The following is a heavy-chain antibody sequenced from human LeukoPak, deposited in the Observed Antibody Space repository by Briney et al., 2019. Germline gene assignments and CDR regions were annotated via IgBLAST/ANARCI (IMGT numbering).Heavy chain of an antibody. V-gene: IGHV4-4*07. Sequence: PSETLSLTCTVSGGSISSYYWSWIRQPAGKGLEWIGRIYTSVSTNYNPSLKSRVTMSVDTSKNQFSLKLSSVTAADTAVYYCARGRYCSADICSGGDAFDIWGQGTMVSVSS. D-gene: IGHD2-15*01. J-gene: IGHJ3*02. CDR3: ARGRYCSADICSGGDAFDI. CDR1: GGSISSYY. CDR2: IYTSVST.